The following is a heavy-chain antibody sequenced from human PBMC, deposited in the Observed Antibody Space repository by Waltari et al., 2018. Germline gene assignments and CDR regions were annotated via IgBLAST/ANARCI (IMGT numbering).Heavy chain of an antibody. CDR3: ARQSSSWAFNWFDP. V-gene: IGHV4-39*01. CDR1: GGSISSSSYY. D-gene: IGHD6-13*01. J-gene: IGHJ5*02. CDR2: IYYSVST. Sequence: QLQLQESGPGLVKPSETLSLTCTVSGGSISSSSYYWGWIRQPPGKGLEWIGSIYYSVSTYYNPSLKSRVTISVDTSKNQFSLKLSSVTAADTAVYYCARQSSSWAFNWFDPWGQGTLVTVSS.